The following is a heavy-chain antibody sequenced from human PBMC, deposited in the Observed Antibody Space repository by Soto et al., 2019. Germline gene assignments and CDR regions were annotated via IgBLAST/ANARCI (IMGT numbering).Heavy chain of an antibody. CDR2: IYPGDSDT. V-gene: IGHV5-51*01. Sequence: PGESLKISCKGSGYSFTSYWIGWVRQMPGKGLEWMGIIYPGDSDTRYSPSFQGQVTISADKSISTAYLQWSSLKASDTAMYYCARCRSTMVRGVTGAPYYYGMDVWGQGTTVTVSS. CDR1: GYSFTSYW. J-gene: IGHJ6*02. CDR3: ARCRSTMVRGVTGAPYYYGMDV. D-gene: IGHD3-10*01.